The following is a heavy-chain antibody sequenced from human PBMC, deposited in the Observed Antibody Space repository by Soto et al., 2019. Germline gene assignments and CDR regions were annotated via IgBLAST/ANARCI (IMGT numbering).Heavy chain of an antibody. CDR1: GFTFSSYG. J-gene: IGHJ4*02. CDR3: AKDRRAGGNWGCCSDF. CDR2: SSATGSGR. V-gene: IGHV3-23*01. D-gene: IGHD7-27*01. Sequence: EVQLLESGGGLVQPVGSLTLSGAASGFTFSSYGMTWVRQAPGKGLEWVPFSSATGSGRYYADSVKGRFTIYRDNSKNTLYLQMCSLRADDTAVYYCAKDRRAGGNWGCCSDFWGQGALVIVSS.